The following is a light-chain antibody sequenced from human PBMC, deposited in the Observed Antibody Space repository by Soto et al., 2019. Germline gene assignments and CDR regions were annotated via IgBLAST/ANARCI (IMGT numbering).Light chain of an antibody. Sequence: EIVMTQSPATLSVSPGERATLSYRASQSVSSNLAWYQQKPGQAPRLLIYGASTRATGIPARFSGSGSGTEFTLTISSLQSEDFAVYYCQQYYSTPPWTFGQGTKVEIK. CDR3: QQYYSTPPWT. CDR2: GAS. J-gene: IGKJ1*01. CDR1: QSVSSN. V-gene: IGKV3-15*01.